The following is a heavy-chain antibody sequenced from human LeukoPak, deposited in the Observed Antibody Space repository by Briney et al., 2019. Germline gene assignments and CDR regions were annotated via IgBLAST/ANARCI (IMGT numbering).Heavy chain of an antibody. CDR2: IYPGDSDT. CDR1: GYKFTNYW. V-gene: IGHV5-51*01. J-gene: IGHJ3*01. D-gene: IGHD5-12*01. CDR3: ARRVSSSGFDAFDV. Sequence: GESLKISCKGSGYKFTNYWIAWVRQMPGKGLEWMGIIYPGDSDTRYSPSFQGQVTISAVKSISTAYLQWRSLKASDTAMYYCARRVSSSGFDAFDVWGQGTMVTVSS.